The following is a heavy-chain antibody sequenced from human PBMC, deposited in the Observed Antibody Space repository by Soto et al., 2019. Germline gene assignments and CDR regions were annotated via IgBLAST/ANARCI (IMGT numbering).Heavy chain of an antibody. V-gene: IGHV3-74*01. Sequence: GGSLRLSCAASGFTFSSYWMHWVRQAPGKGLVWVSRINSDGSSTSYADSVKGRFTISRDNAKNTLYLQMNSLRAEDTAVYYCARSGSSWYNWFDPWGQGTLVTVSS. J-gene: IGHJ5*02. CDR3: ARSGSSWYNWFDP. CDR1: GFTFSSYW. D-gene: IGHD6-13*01. CDR2: INSDGSST.